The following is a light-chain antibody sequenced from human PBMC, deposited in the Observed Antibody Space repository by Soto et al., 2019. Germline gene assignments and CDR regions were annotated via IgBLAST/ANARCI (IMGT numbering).Light chain of an antibody. CDR1: QSINSF. V-gene: IGKV3-20*01. J-gene: IGKJ1*01. CDR2: GAS. CDR3: QQYGGSPRT. Sequence: EILLSPSPGTLSLSPGEGATLSCRASQSINSFLAWYQQRRGQAPRLLIHGASNRATGIPDRFSGSGSGPDFTLTISRLEPEDFAVYYCQQYGGSPRTFGQGTKVDIK.